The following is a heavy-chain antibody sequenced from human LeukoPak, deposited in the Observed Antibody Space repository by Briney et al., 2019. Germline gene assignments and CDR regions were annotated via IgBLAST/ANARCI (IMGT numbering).Heavy chain of an antibody. CDR2: IYPGDSDT. V-gene: IGHV5-51*01. J-gene: IGHJ3*02. Sequence: GESLKIYCKGSGYSFTSYWIGWERQMPGKGLEWMGIIYPGDSDTRYSPSFQGQVTISADKSISTAYLQWSSLKASDTAMYYCAIDYGDSPGSVAQDAFDIWGQGTMVTVSS. CDR3: AIDYGDSPGSVAQDAFDI. D-gene: IGHD4-17*01. CDR1: GYSFTSYW.